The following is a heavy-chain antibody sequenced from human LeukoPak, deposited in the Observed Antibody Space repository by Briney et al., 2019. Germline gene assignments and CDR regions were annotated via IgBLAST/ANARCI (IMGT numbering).Heavy chain of an antibody. D-gene: IGHD6-19*01. CDR2: ISSSGSTI. Sequence: TGGSLRLSCAASGFTFSDYYMSWIRQAPGKGPEWISYISSSGSTINYADSVKGRFTISRDNAKNSLYLQMNSLRAEDTAVYYCARRYPYSSAWHPSAFDVWGQGTMVTVSS. CDR3: ARRYPYSSAWHPSAFDV. V-gene: IGHV3-11*04. J-gene: IGHJ3*01. CDR1: GFTFSDYY.